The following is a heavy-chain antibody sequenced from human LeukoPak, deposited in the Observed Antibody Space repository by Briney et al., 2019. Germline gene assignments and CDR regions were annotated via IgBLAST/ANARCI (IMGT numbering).Heavy chain of an antibody. CDR1: GFTFSIYG. Sequence: GGSLRLSCAASGFTFSIYGMRWVRQAPGKGLEWVAVISYDGSNKYYADSVKGRFTIYRDNSKNTLYLQMNRLRAEDTALYYCAKTRTDNDYVWGSLIWGQGTLVTVSS. D-gene: IGHD3-16*01. CDR2: ISYDGSNK. J-gene: IGHJ4*02. V-gene: IGHV3-30*18. CDR3: AKTRTDNDYVWGSLI.